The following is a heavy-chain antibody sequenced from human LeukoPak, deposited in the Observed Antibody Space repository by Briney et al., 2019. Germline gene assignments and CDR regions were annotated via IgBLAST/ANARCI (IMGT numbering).Heavy chain of an antibody. J-gene: IGHJ4*01. D-gene: IGHD6-13*01. CDR3: ARGRSYSSSWYRLGYYFDY. CDR1: GGSFSGYY. Sequence: PSETLSLTCAVYGGSFSGYYWSWIRQPPGKGLEWIGEINHSGSTNYNPSLKSRVTISVDTSKNQFSLKLSSVTAADTAVYYCARGRSYSSSWYRLGYYFDYWGQGTLVTVSS. V-gene: IGHV4-34*01. CDR2: INHSGST.